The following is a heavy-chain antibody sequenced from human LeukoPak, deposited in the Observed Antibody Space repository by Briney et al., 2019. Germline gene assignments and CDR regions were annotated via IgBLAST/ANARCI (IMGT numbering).Heavy chain of an antibody. Sequence: PGGSLRLSCVVSGFTFSNYWMNWVRQAPGKGLEWVANIKQDGSERYYVGSVKGRFTISRDIANNSLYLQMNSLRAEDTAVYYCARGYFYGSGSNWFDPWGQGTLVTVSS. J-gene: IGHJ5*02. CDR3: ARGYFYGSGSNWFDP. V-gene: IGHV3-7*01. D-gene: IGHD3-10*01. CDR1: GFTFSNYW. CDR2: IKQDGSER.